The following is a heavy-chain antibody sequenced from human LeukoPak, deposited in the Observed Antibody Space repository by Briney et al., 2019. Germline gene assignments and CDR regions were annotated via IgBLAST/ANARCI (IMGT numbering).Heavy chain of an antibody. CDR2: INHSGST. Sequence: SETLSLTCAVYGGSFSGYYWSWIRQPPGKGLEWIGEINHSGSTHYNPSLKSRVTISVDTSKNQFSLKLSSVTAADTAVYYCARGRIVGATMGYWGQGTLVTVSS. CDR1: GGSFSGYY. J-gene: IGHJ4*02. V-gene: IGHV4-34*01. CDR3: ARGRIVGATMGY. D-gene: IGHD1-26*01.